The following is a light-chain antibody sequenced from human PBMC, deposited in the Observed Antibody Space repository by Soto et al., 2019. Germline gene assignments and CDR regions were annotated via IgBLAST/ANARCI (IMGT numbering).Light chain of an antibody. CDR2: DVS. Sequence: QSVLTQPASVSGSPGQSITISCTGTSSDVGDYNYVSWYQQHPGKAPKLMIYDVSHRPSGVSSRFSGSKSGNTASLTISGLQAEDEADYYCASYTDSTIMMFGGGTKLTVL. V-gene: IGLV2-14*01. CDR3: ASYTDSTIMM. J-gene: IGLJ3*02. CDR1: SSDVGDYNY.